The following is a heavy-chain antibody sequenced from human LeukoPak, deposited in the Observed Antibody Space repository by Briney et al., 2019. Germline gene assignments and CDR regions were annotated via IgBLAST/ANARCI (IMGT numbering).Heavy chain of an antibody. CDR2: ISSSSSYI. CDR1: GFTFSSYS. CDR3: ARANYYDSNGPPGGY. V-gene: IGHV3-21*01. D-gene: IGHD3-22*01. J-gene: IGHJ4*02. Sequence: GGSLRLSCAASGFTFSSYSMNWVRQAPGKGLEWVSSISSSSSYIYYADSVKGRFTISRDNAKNSLYLQMNSLRAEDTAVYYCARANYYDSNGPPGGYWGQGTLVTVSS.